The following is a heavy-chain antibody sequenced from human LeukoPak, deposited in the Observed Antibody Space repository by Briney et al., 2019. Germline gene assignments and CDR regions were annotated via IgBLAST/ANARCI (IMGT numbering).Heavy chain of an antibody. CDR1: GGSFSGYY. J-gene: IGHJ3*02. D-gene: IGHD3-10*01. Sequence: KPSETLSLTCAVYGGSFSGYYWSWIRQPPGKGLEWIGEINHSGSTNYNPSLKSRVTISVDTSKNQFSLKLSSVTAADTAVYYCARDGTFHRFRELPWAHLNAFDIWGQGTMVTVSS. CDR2: INHSGST. V-gene: IGHV4-34*01. CDR3: ARDGTFHRFRELPWAHLNAFDI.